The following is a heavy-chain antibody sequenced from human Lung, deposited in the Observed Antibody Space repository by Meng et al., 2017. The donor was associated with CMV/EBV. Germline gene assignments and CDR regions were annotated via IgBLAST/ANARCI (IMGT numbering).Heavy chain of an antibody. V-gene: IGHV4-31*03. CDR1: GGSISSGGYY. J-gene: IGHJ5*02. CDR3: ARASYGSGSPLGESWFDP. D-gene: IGHD3-10*01. CDR2: IHSSGST. Sequence: PGSGPGLVNPSQTLSLTCTVSGGSISSGGYYWSWIRQHPGKGLEWIGYIHSSGSTYYNPSLRSRLTISVDTSKNQFSLKLSSVTAADTAVYYCARASYGSGSPLGESWFDPWGQGTLVTVSS.